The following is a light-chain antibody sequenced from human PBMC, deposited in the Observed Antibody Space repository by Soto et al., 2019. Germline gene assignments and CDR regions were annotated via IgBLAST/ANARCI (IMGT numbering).Light chain of an antibody. CDR1: QDINRW. J-gene: IGKJ1*01. CDR2: NAD. V-gene: IGKV1-5*01. CDR3: QQYNSYS. Sequence: DIQMTQSPSTLSASVGDRVTITCRASQDINRWLAWYQQKPGKAPKILIYNADTLESGVPSRFSGSGSGAEFTLTISSLQPDDFATYYCQQYNSYSFGQGTKVDIK.